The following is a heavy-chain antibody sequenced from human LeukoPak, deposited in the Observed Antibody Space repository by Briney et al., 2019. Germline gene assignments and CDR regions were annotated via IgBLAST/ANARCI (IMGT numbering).Heavy chain of an antibody. J-gene: IGHJ6*02. CDR1: GFTFSSYA. Sequence: GGSLRLSCAASGFTFSSYAMSWVRQAPGKGLEWVSAISGSGGSTYYADSVKGRFTISRDNSKNTLYLQMNSLRAEDTAVYYCAKDQVYDFWSGFPYYYYGMDVWGQGTTVTVSS. D-gene: IGHD3-3*01. CDR2: ISGSGGST. V-gene: IGHV3-23*01. CDR3: AKDQVYDFWSGFPYYYYGMDV.